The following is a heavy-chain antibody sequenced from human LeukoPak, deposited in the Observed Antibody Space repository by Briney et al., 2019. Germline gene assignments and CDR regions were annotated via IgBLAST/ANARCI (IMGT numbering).Heavy chain of an antibody. CDR1: GFTFSSYA. CDR3: VKGEVGYNWNDRFDY. CDR2: ISSNGGST. D-gene: IGHD1-1*01. V-gene: IGHV3-64D*09. J-gene: IGHJ4*02. Sequence: GGSLRLSCSASGFTFSSYAMHWVRQAPGKGLEYVSAISSNGGSTYYADSVKGRFTISRDNSKNTLYLQMGSLRAEDTAVYYCVKGEVGYNWNDRFDYWGQGTLVTVSS.